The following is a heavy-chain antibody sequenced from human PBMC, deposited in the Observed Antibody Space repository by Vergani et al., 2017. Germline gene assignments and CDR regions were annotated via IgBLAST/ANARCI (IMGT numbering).Heavy chain of an antibody. CDR3: ARDLFYYDSSGYYSGFFDY. Sequence: QVQLVESGGGVVQRGGSLRLSCATSGFTLSNYDMQWIRQGPGKGLEFVAFIQFDGSNQYYADSVKGRFTLSRDFSKNTLYLQMNSLRAEDTAVYYCARDLFYYDSSGYYSGFFDYWGQGTLVTVSS. J-gene: IGHJ4*02. V-gene: IGHV3-30*02. D-gene: IGHD3-22*01. CDR1: GFTLSNYD. CDR2: IQFDGSNQ.